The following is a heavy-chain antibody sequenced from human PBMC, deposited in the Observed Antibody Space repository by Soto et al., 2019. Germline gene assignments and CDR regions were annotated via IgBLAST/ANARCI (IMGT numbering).Heavy chain of an antibody. CDR2: INHSGST. CDR3: ARAGFIIKYYYYGMDV. J-gene: IGHJ6*02. V-gene: IGHV4-34*01. D-gene: IGHD3-16*02. Sequence: SSETLSLTCAVYGGSFSGYYWSWIRQPPGKGLEWIGEINHSGSTNYNPPLKSRVTISVDTSKNQFSLKLSSVTAADTAVYYCARAGFIIKYYYYGMDVWGQGTTVTVSS. CDR1: GGSFSGYY.